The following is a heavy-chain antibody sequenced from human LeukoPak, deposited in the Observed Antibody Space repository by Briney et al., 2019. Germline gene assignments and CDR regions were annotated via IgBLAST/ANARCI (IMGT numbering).Heavy chain of an antibody. CDR2: ISAYNGNT. D-gene: IGHD3-9*01. CDR3: ARDGGQSYDILSGYYNNDWFDP. Sequence: ASVKVSCKASGYTFTSYGINWVRQAPGQGLEWMGWISAYNGNTDYAQYLQGRVTMTTDTSTSTAYMELRSLRSDDTAVYYCARDGGQSYDILSGYYNNDWFDPWGQGTLVTVSP. J-gene: IGHJ5*02. V-gene: IGHV1-18*01. CDR1: GYTFTSYG.